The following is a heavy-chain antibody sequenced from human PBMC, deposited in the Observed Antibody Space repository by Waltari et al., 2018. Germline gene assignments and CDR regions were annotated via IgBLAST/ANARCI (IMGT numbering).Heavy chain of an antibody. CDR3: ARDRRHTIFGVVSLFDY. J-gene: IGHJ4*02. V-gene: IGHV4-38-2*02. CDR1: GYSISSGYF. CDR2: VYHTGST. Sequence: QVQLQESGPGLVKPSETLSLTCAVSGYSISSGYFWGWIRQPPGKGLEWIGSVYHTGSTYYNPSLKSRVTISVDMSKNQFSLVLTSVTAADTAVYYCARDRRHTIFGVVSLFDYWGQGALVTVSS. D-gene: IGHD3-3*01.